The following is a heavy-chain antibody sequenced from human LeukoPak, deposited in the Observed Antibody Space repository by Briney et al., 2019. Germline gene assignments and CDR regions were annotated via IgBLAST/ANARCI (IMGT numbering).Heavy chain of an antibody. CDR2: INPNSGGT. V-gene: IGHV1-2*02. CDR3: ARADRLHGGPYLIGP. D-gene: IGHD2-21*01. CDR1: GYSFTDYY. J-gene: IGHJ5*02. Sequence: ASVKVSCKTSGYSFTDYYMHWGRQAPGQGVEWLRWINPNSGGTSSAQKFQGRVTMTRDTSISTVYMEVSWLTSDDTAIYYCARADRLHGGPYLIGPWGQGTLVTVSS.